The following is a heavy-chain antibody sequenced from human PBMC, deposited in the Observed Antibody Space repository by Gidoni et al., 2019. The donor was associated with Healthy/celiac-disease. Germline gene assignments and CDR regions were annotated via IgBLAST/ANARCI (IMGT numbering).Heavy chain of an antibody. J-gene: IGHJ5*02. CDR2: IIHILGIA. D-gene: IGHD5-18*01. V-gene: IGHV1-69*04. Sequence: QVQLVQSGDEVKKPGSSVKVSCKASGGAFSSYAISWVRQAPGQGLEWMGRIIHILGIANYAQKFQGRVTITADKSTSTAYMELSSLRSEDTAVYYCARDPLRGYSYEEFDPWGQGTLVTVSS. CDR3: ARDPLRGYSYEEFDP. CDR1: GGAFSSYA.